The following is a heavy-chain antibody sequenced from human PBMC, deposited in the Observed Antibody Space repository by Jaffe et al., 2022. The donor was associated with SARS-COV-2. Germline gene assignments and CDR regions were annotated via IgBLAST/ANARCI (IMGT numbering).Heavy chain of an antibody. V-gene: IGHV4-39*01. Sequence: QMQLQESGPGLVKTSETLSLSCTVSGGSIKSNSYYWGWIRQPPGKGLEWIASMSYSGSRYYNPSLKSRVTVSLETSDNHFSLRLSSVTAADTAVYYCARHPFGGRHNVDSWGQGALVTVSS. J-gene: IGHJ5*01. D-gene: IGHD3-16*01. CDR3: ARHPFGGRHNVDS. CDR1: GGSIKSNSYY. CDR2: MSYSGSR.